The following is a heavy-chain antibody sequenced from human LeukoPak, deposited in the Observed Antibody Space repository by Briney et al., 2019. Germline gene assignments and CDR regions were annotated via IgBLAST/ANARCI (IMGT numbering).Heavy chain of an antibody. J-gene: IGHJ4*02. V-gene: IGHV3-30*03. CDR1: GFTFSTFA. CDR3: ARIGAGSSRDY. D-gene: IGHD6-13*01. CDR2: ISYDGNNK. Sequence: GGSLRLSCAASGFTFSTFAMSWVRQAPGEGLEWVSVISYDGNNKYYADSVKGRFTISRDNAKNSLYLQMNSLRAEDTAVYYCARIGAGSSRDYWGQGTLVTVSS.